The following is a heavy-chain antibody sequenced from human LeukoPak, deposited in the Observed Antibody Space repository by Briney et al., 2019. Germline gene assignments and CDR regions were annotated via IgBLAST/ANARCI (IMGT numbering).Heavy chain of an antibody. V-gene: IGHV3-48*03. Sequence: PGGSLRLSCAASGFTFSSYEMNWVRQAPGKGLEWVSYISSSGSTIYYADSVKGRFTISRDNSKNTLYLQMNSLRAEDTAVYYCAKASAVYADVYFDYWGQGTLVTVSS. D-gene: IGHD2-8*01. CDR2: ISSSGSTI. CDR3: AKASAVYADVYFDY. J-gene: IGHJ4*02. CDR1: GFTFSSYE.